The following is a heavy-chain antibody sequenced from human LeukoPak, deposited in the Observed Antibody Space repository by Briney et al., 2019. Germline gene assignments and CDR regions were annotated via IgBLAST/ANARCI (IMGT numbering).Heavy chain of an antibody. CDR1: GFAFSNYW. V-gene: IGHV3-74*01. CDR2: INTDETST. Sequence: QPGGSLRLSCVASGFAFSNYWMHWVRPAPGKRLMWVSRINTDETSTTYADSVKGRFTISRDNAKNTLYLQMNSLRVEDTAVYYCVRDIYIRRDSWYDVRTFDNWGQGTLVTVSS. CDR3: VRDIYIRRDSWYDVRTFDN. D-gene: IGHD3-10*02. J-gene: IGHJ4*02.